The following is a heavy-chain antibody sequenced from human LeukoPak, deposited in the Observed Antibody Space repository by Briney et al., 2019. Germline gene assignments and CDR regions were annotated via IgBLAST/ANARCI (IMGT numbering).Heavy chain of an antibody. Sequence: GSLRLSCATSGLTLNNNWMSWFRKAQGKGLEWVANIDQVGSEKYYVDSVKGRFTISRDNAGNSLYLQMNSLRAEDTAVYYCATITGYLDYWGQGTLVTVSS. V-gene: IGHV3-7*02. CDR3: ATITGYLDY. CDR2: IDQVGSEK. CDR1: GLTLNNNW. J-gene: IGHJ4*02. D-gene: IGHD1-14*01.